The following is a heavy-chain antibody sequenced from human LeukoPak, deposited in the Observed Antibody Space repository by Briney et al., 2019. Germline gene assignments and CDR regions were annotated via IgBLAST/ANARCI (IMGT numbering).Heavy chain of an antibody. V-gene: IGHV3-23*01. CDR3: AKEKALRDYDILTGYFDY. CDR1: GFTFSDYA. J-gene: IGHJ4*02. D-gene: IGHD3-9*01. Sequence: GGSLRLSCAASGFTFSDYAMSWVRQAPGKGLEWVSTISGGGGSTYYADSVKGRFTISRDSSKNTLYLQMNSLRAEDTAVYYCAKEKALRDYDILTGYFDYWGQGTLVTVSS. CDR2: ISGGGGST.